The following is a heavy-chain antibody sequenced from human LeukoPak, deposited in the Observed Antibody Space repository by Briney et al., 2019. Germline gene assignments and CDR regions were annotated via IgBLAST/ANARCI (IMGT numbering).Heavy chain of an antibody. V-gene: IGHV1-69*04. CDR1: GGTFSSYA. CDR3: ARDREGYCSGGSCNYYFDY. J-gene: IGHJ4*02. D-gene: IGHD2-15*01. Sequence: SVKVSCKASGGTFSSYAISWVRQAPGQGLEWMGRIIPIFGIANYAQKFQGRVTITADKSTSTAYMELSSLRSEDTAVYYCARDREGYCSGGSCNYYFDYWGQGTLVTVSS. CDR2: IIPIFGIA.